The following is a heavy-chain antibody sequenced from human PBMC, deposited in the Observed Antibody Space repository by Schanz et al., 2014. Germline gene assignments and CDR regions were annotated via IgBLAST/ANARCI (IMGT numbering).Heavy chain of an antibody. CDR1: RYTFNTYG. CDR3: ARDRRRYCSTASCLHDNWFDP. Sequence: QGQLVQSGPEVKEPGASVKVSCEASRYTFNTYGLNWVRQAPGKGLEWMGWISAYTNNTNYAQKVQGRVTMTTDTSTGTAYMELRSLRSDDTAVYYCARDRRRYCSTASCLHDNWFDPWGQGTLVIVSS. CDR2: ISAYTNNT. D-gene: IGHD2-2*01. V-gene: IGHV1-18*01. J-gene: IGHJ5*02.